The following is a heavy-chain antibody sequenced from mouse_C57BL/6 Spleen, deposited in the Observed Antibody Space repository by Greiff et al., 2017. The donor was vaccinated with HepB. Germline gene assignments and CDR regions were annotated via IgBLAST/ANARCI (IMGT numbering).Heavy chain of an antibody. D-gene: IGHD1-1*02. J-gene: IGHJ4*01. CDR2: IYPGDGDT. CDR1: GYAFSSYW. V-gene: IGHV1-80*01. CDR3: ARGGSLWAMDY. Sequence: QVQLKESGAELVKPGASVKISCKASGYAFSSYWMNWVKQRPGKGLEWIGQIYPGDGDTNYNGKFKGKATLTADKSSSTAYMQLSSLTSEDSAVYFCARGGSLWAMDYWGQGTSVTVSS.